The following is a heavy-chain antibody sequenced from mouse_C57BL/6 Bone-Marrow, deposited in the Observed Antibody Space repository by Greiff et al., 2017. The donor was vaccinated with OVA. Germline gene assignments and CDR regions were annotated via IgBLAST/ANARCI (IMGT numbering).Heavy chain of an antibody. CDR2: IDPANGNT. Sequence: VQLKQSVAELVRPGASVKLSCKASGFNIKNNYMHWVKQRHEQGLEWIGRIDPANGNTKYAPNFQVKATITADTSSNTAYLQLSSLTSDDTAIYYCAREGGYYGSSYGYFDVWGTGTTVTVSS. D-gene: IGHD1-1*01. CDR3: AREGGYYGSSYGYFDV. V-gene: IGHV14-3*01. J-gene: IGHJ1*03. CDR1: GFNIKNNY.